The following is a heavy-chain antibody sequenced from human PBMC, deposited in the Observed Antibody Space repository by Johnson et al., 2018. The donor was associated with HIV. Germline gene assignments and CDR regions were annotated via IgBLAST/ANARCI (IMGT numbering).Heavy chain of an antibody. J-gene: IGHJ3*02. V-gene: IGHV3-7*03. CDR1: GFTFSSYA. D-gene: IGHD3-16*01. Sequence: VQLVESGGGLVQPGGSLRLSCAASGFTFSSYAMHWVRQAPGKGLEWVANIKQDGSEKYYVDSVKGRFTISRDNAKNSLYLQMNSLRAEDTAVYYCARGRGALDIWGQGTMVTVSS. CDR2: IKQDGSEK. CDR3: ARGRGALDI.